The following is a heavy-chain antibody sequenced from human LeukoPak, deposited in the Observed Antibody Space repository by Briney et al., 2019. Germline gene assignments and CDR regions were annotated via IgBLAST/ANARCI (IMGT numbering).Heavy chain of an antibody. CDR3: ARHPDYLFDY. D-gene: IGHD5-12*01. Sequence: SETLSLTCTVSGGSISSYYWSWIRQPPGKGLEWIGYIYYSGSTNCNPSLKSRVTISVDTSKNQFSLKLSSVTAADTAVYYCARHPDYLFDYWGQGTLVTVSS. CDR2: IYYSGST. V-gene: IGHV4-59*08. CDR1: GGSISSYY. J-gene: IGHJ4*02.